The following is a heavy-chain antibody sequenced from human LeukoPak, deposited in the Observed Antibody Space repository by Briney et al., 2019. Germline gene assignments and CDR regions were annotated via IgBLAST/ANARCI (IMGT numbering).Heavy chain of an antibody. Sequence: PSETLSLTCSVSGGSISSSGYYWGWVRQSPGKGLEWIAIIHYSGSTYYNPSLKSRFTISVDTSENQFSLRLNSVTAADTAIYYCARMPQIVPVSYYFDHWGQGTLVIVSS. CDR1: GGSISSSGYY. CDR3: ARMPQIVPVSYYFDH. V-gene: IGHV4-39*07. D-gene: IGHD2-15*01. J-gene: IGHJ4*02. CDR2: IHYSGST.